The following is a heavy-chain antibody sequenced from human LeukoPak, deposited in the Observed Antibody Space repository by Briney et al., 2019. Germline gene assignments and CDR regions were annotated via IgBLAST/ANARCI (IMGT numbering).Heavy chain of an antibody. Sequence: GGSLRLSCAAPGFTFSHYAMHWVRRAPGKGLEWITFASAEGDRRYYADSVKGRFTISRDDSKNTLYLQMNSLRPEDSALYYCVRDLSGHYSFDHWGQGALVTVSS. CDR3: VRDLSGHYSFDH. D-gene: IGHD4-17*01. V-gene: IGHV3-30*04. CDR2: ASAEGDRR. CDR1: GFTFSHYA. J-gene: IGHJ4*02.